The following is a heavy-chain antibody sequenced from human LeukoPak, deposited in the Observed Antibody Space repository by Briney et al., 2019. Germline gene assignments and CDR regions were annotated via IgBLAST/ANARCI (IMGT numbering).Heavy chain of an antibody. J-gene: IGHJ4*02. D-gene: IGHD3-3*01. CDR1: GGSISSYY. Sequence: SETLSLTCTVSGGSISSYYWTWIRQPPGEGLEWIGYIYYGGSTNYNPSLKSRVTISVDTSKNQFSLRLSSVTAADTAVYYCARESRVVPYYFDYWGQGTLVTVSS. CDR2: IYYGGST. V-gene: IGHV4-59*01. CDR3: ARESRVVPYYFDY.